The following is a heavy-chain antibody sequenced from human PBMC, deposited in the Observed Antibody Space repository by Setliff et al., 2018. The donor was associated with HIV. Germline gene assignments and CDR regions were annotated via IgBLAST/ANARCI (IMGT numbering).Heavy chain of an antibody. CDR1: GYSISSGYY. D-gene: IGHD5-12*01. Sequence: LSETLSLTCAVSGYSISSGYYWGWIRQPPGKGLEWIGGIFHSASTTYNPSLKSRVTISIDTSKNQFSLKLTSVTAADTAVYYCARRGAYGYDYFDYWGPGTLVTVSS. V-gene: IGHV4-38-2*01. CDR2: IFHSAST. CDR3: ARRGAYGYDYFDY. J-gene: IGHJ4*02.